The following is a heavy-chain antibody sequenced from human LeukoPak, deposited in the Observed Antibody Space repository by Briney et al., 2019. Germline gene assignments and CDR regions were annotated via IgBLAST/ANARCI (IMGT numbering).Heavy chain of an antibody. Sequence: AASVKVSCKASGYTFPGYYMHWVRQAPGQGLEWRGWINPDSGGTNYAQKFQGRVTMTRDTSISTAYMELSRLRADDTAVYYCAREHSSSSGKVFDYWGQGTLVTVSS. J-gene: IGHJ4*02. D-gene: IGHD6-6*01. CDR2: INPDSGGT. CDR3: AREHSSSSGKVFDY. V-gene: IGHV1-2*02. CDR1: GYTFPGYY.